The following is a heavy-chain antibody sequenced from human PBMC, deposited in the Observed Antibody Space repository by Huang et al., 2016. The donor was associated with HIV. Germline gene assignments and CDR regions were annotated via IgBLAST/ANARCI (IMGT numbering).Heavy chain of an antibody. J-gene: IGHJ1*01. CDR1: GFIFSNYG. V-gene: IGHV3-30*03. D-gene: IGHD6-19*01. CDR3: ALKGDSSGWEYFRH. CDR2: ISYDGSNK. Sequence: QVQLVESGGGVVQPGRSLRLSCAASGFIFSNYGMHGFRQAPGKGVGWVALISYDGSNKYDTDCVKGRFSISRDNSKNTLYLQMNSLRAEDTAVYYCALKGDSSGWEYFRHWGQGTLVTVSS.